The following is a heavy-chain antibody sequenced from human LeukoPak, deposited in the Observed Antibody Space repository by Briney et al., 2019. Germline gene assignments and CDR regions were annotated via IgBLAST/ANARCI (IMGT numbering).Heavy chain of an antibody. CDR3: ARRTSYSDSSGYYHYFFDY. CDR1: AYSFTSYW. V-gene: IGHV5-10-1*01. Sequence: GESLKISCKGSAYSFTSYWITWVCQMPGKGLEWMGRIDPADSYTNYSPSFQGHVTISADKFISTAYLQWSSLKASDTAMYYCARRTSYSDSSGYYHYFFDYWGQGTLVTVSS. J-gene: IGHJ4*02. D-gene: IGHD3-22*01. CDR2: IDPADSYT.